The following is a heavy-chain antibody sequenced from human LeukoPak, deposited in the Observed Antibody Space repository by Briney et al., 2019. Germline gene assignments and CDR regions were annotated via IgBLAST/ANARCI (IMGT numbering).Heavy chain of an antibody. D-gene: IGHD6-13*01. J-gene: IGHJ4*02. Sequence: GGSLRPSCAASGFTFSSYSMNWVRQAPGKGLEWVSSISGSSSYIYYADSVKGRFTISRDNAKNSLYLQMNSLRAEDTAVYYCARDEQQSFDYWGQGTLVTVSS. CDR1: GFTFSSYS. CDR3: ARDEQQSFDY. CDR2: ISGSSSYI. V-gene: IGHV3-21*01.